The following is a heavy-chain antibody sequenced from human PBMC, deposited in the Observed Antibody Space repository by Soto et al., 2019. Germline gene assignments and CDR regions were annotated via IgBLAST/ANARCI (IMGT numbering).Heavy chain of an antibody. J-gene: IGHJ3*02. V-gene: IGHV3-9*01. Sequence: EVQLVESGGGLVQPGRSLRLSCAASGFTFDDYAMHWVRQAPGKGLEWVSGISWNSGSIGYADSVKGRFTISRDNAKNSLYLQMNSLRAEDTALYYCAKYLGYCSGGSCYLGAFDIWGQGTMVTVSS. CDR3: AKYLGYCSGGSCYLGAFDI. D-gene: IGHD2-15*01. CDR2: ISWNSGSI. CDR1: GFTFDDYA.